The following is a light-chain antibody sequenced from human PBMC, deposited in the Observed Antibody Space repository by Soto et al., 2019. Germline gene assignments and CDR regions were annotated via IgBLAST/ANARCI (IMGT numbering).Light chain of an antibody. CDR1: SSDVGAYDY. Sequence: QSVLTQPPSASGSPGQSVTISCTGTSSDVGAYDYVSWYQQHPGKAPKLMISEVNKRPSGVPDRFSGSKSGNTASLTVSGLQADDEADYYCSSYGGSDNLVFGGGTKLTVL. CDR3: SSYGGSDNLV. J-gene: IGLJ2*01. CDR2: EVN. V-gene: IGLV2-8*01.